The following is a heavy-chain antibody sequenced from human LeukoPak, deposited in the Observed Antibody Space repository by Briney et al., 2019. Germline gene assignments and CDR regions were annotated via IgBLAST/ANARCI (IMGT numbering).Heavy chain of an antibody. Sequence: SETLSLTCTVSGGSISSSSYYWGWIRQPPGKGLEWIGSIYYSGSTYYNPSLKSRVTISVDTSKNQFSLKLSSVTAADTAVYYCARDPTYYYDSSGEEILNDAFDIWGQGTMVTVSS. J-gene: IGHJ3*02. D-gene: IGHD3-22*01. V-gene: IGHV4-39*07. CDR3: ARDPTYYYDSSGEEILNDAFDI. CDR1: GGSISSSSYY. CDR2: IYYSGST.